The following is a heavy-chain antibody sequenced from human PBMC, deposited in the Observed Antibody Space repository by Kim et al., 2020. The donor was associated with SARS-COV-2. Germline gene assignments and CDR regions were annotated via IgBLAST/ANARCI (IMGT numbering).Heavy chain of an antibody. Sequence: SETLSLTCTVSGVSISDYYWTWIRQPAGKGLEYIGRIDPSGSTNYNPSLNSRVTMSLDASNSHFYLTLYSVTAADTAVYYCARYGHALGTYYYFDYWGQGILVSVSS. CDR3: ARYGHALGTYYYFDY. CDR2: IDPSGST. J-gene: IGHJ4*02. D-gene: IGHD3-10*01. V-gene: IGHV4-4*07. CDR1: GVSISDYY.